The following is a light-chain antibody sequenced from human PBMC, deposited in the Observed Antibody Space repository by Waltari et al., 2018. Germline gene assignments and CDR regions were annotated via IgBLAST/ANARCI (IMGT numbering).Light chain of an antibody. V-gene: IGKV3-15*01. J-gene: IGKJ1*01. CDR2: GAS. Sequence: VMTQSPATLSVSPGETATLSCSASQSVSSNLAWYQQNPGQAPRLRIYGASTRATGIPARFSGRGSGTEFNLTSSSLQSEDFAVYYGQQYNNLWTFGQGTKVEIK. CDR1: QSVSSN. CDR3: QQYNNLWT.